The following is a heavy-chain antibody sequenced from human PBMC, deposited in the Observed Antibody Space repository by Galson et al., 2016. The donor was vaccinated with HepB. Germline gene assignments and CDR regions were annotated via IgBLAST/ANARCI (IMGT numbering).Heavy chain of an antibody. CDR3: ATLSYSISYRYWFDP. CDR1: VFTVSSNY. Sequence: SLRLSCAASVFTVSSNYMSWVRQAPGKGLEWVSVLYIDGRTYYADSVKGRFTISRDDSKNTLYLQMNSLRAKDTAVYYFATLSYSISYRYWFDPWGQGTLVTVSS. D-gene: IGHD3-3*02. CDR2: LYIDGRT. V-gene: IGHV3-53*01. J-gene: IGHJ5*02.